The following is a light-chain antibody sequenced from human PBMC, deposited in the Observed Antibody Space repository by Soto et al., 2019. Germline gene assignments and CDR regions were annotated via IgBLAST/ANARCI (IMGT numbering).Light chain of an antibody. CDR2: AAS. J-gene: IGKJ2*01. Sequence: DIRLTQSPSFLSASVGDRVIITCRASQGIATHLAWFQQRPGKAPKLLIFAASTLQSGVPSRFSGSGSGTEFTLTISSLQPEDFATYYCQQVNTYPHTFGQGTKLEIK. CDR3: QQVNTYPHT. V-gene: IGKV1-9*01. CDR1: QGIATH.